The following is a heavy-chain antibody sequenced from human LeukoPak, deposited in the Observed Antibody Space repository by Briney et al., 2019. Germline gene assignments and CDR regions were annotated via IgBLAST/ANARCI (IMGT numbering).Heavy chain of an antibody. J-gene: IGHJ6*02. CDR3: AKDLGSRYYYDSSGYYYGDYYYGMDV. CDR2: ISWNSGSI. Sequence: PGGSLRLSCAASGFTFDDYAMHWVRQAPGKGLEWVSGISWNSGSIVYADSVKGRFTISRDNAKNSLYLQMNSLRAEDTALYYCAKDLGSRYYYDSSGYYYGDYYYGMDVWGQGTTVTVSS. CDR1: GFTFDDYA. D-gene: IGHD3-22*01. V-gene: IGHV3-9*01.